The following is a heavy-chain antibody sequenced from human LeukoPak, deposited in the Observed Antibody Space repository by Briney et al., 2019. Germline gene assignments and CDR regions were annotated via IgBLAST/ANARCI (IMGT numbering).Heavy chain of an antibody. J-gene: IGHJ6*02. D-gene: IGHD3-10*01. Sequence: ASVTVSCKASGYTFTSYDISWVRQAPGQGLEWMGWMNPNSGNTDYAQTFQGRVTITKNTSISTAYMEQSSLRSEATAVYYCAREFTMVRASGKDFWGQGTTVTVSS. CDR1: GYTFTSYD. CDR3: AREFTMVRASGKDF. V-gene: IGHV1-8*01. CDR2: MNPNSGNT.